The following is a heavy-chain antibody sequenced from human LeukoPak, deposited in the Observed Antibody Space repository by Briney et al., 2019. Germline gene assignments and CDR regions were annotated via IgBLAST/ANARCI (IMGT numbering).Heavy chain of an antibody. Sequence: GGSLRLSCAASGFTFSSYAMNWVRQAPGKGLEWVAVIWYDGSNKYYADSVKGRFTISRDNSKNTLYLQMNSLRAEDTAVYYCARDSPYSSSRYQPWLVAYYYYGMDVWGQGTTVTVSS. CDR2: IWYDGSNK. V-gene: IGHV3-33*08. J-gene: IGHJ6*02. D-gene: IGHD6-13*01. CDR1: GFTFSSYA. CDR3: ARDSPYSSSRYQPWLVAYYYYGMDV.